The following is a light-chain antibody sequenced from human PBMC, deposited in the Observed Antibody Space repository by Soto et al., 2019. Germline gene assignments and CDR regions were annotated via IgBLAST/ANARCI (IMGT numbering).Light chain of an antibody. CDR1: SSDVGGYNY. CDR2: DVS. J-gene: IGLJ2*01. CDR3: SSYTSSSTL. Sequence: QSALTQPASVSGSPGQSITISCTGTSSDVGGYNYVSWYQQEPGKAPKLMIYDVSNRPSGVSDRFSGSKTGNTASLTISGLQAEDKADYYCSSYTSSSTLFGGGTKLTVL. V-gene: IGLV2-14*01.